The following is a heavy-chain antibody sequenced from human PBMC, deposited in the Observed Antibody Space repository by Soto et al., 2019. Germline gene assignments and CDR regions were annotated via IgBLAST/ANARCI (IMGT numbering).Heavy chain of an antibody. V-gene: IGHV4-34*01. Sequence: SETLSLTCAVSGRSFSGFYWTWIRQPPGEGLEWIGEINHSGTTNFNPSLRSRLTISLDSSKKHFSLKLTSMTAADAAVYYCARADRTLVTSYGLDVWGQGTTVTVSS. CDR2: INHSGTT. D-gene: IGHD2-21*02. CDR1: GRSFSGFY. J-gene: IGHJ6*02. CDR3: ARADRTLVTSYGLDV.